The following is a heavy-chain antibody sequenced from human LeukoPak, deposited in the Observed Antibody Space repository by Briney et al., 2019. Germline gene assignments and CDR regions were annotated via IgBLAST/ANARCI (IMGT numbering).Heavy chain of an antibody. J-gene: IGHJ4*02. CDR2: IYYSGST. D-gene: IGHD3-10*01. CDR1: GGSISSYY. V-gene: IGHV4-59*12. Sequence: SETLSLTCTVSGGSISSYYWSWIRQPPGKGLEWIGYIYYSGSTNYNPSLKSRVTISVDTSKNQFSLKLSSVTAADTAVYYCARPEGVRYYYGSGSTWFGYWGQGTLVTVSS. CDR3: ARPEGVRYYYGSGSTWFGY.